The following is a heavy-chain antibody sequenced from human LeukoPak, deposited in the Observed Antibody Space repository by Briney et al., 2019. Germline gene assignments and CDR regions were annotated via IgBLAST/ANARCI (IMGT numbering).Heavy chain of an antibody. D-gene: IGHD5-12*01. CDR1: GGTFSSYT. V-gene: IGHV1-69*02. CDR2: IIPILGIA. Sequence: EASVKVSCKASGGTFSSYTISWVRQAPGQGLEWMGRIIPILGIANYAQKFQGRVTITADKSTSTAYMELSSLRSEDTAVYYCARIGYSGYDGGWFDPWGQGTLVTVSS. J-gene: IGHJ5*02. CDR3: ARIGYSGYDGGWFDP.